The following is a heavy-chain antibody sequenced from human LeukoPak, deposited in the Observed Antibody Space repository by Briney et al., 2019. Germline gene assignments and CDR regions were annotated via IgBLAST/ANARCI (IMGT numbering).Heavy chain of an antibody. D-gene: IGHD5-18*01. J-gene: IGHJ4*02. V-gene: IGHV1-2*02. CDR3: ARDPYSNYFDY. CDR1: GYTFTGYY. CDR2: INPNNGGT. Sequence: ASVKVSCKASGYTFTGYYMHWVRQAPGQGLEWMGWINPNNGGTNYAQKFQGRVTMNRDTSISTAYMELNRLRSDDTAVYYCARDPYSNYFDYWGQGTLVTVSS.